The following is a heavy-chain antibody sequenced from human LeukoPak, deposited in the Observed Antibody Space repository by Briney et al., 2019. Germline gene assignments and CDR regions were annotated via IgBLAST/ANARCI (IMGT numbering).Heavy chain of an antibody. CDR2: IYPGDADT. D-gene: IGHD2-21*02. CDR3: ARRSLTNCGGDCSSAFDI. CDR1: GYSFTSYW. V-gene: IGHV5-51*01. J-gene: IGHJ3*02. Sequence: PGESVKISCKGSGYSFTSYWIGWVRQMPGKGLEWMGIIYPGDADTRYSPSFQGQVTITADKSISIAYLQWSSLKASDTVMYYCARRSLTNCGGDCSSAFDIWGQGTMVTVSS.